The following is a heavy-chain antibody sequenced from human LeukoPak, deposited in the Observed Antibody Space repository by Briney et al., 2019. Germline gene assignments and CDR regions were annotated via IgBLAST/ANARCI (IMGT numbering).Heavy chain of an antibody. D-gene: IGHD2-15*01. Sequence: PGGTLRLSCAASGFIFSSYGMSWVRQAPGKGLEWVSGISGSGGRIYYADSVKGRFTISRDNAKNSLYLQMNSLRAEDTAVYYCARSVVAATETFDYWGQGTLVTVSS. V-gene: IGHV3-48*04. CDR1: GFIFSSYG. CDR3: ARSVVAATETFDY. CDR2: ISGSGGRI. J-gene: IGHJ4*02.